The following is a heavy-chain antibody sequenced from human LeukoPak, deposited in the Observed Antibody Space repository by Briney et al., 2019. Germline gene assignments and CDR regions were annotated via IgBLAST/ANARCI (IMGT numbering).Heavy chain of an antibody. D-gene: IGHD2-15*01. V-gene: IGHV4-34*01. CDR1: GGSFSGYY. J-gene: IGHJ6*02. CDR2: INHSGST. CDR3: ARDFIVVVVAAAYYYYGMDV. Sequence: SETLSLTCAVYGGSFSGYYWSWIRQPPGKGLEWIGEINHSGSTNYNPSLKSRVTISVDTSKNQFSLKLSSVTAADTAVYYCARDFIVVVVAAAYYYYGMDVWGQGTTVTVSS.